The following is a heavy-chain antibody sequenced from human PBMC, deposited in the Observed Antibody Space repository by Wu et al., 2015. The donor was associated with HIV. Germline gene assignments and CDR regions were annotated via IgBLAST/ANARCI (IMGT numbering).Heavy chain of an antibody. J-gene: IGHJ4*02. V-gene: IGHV1-69*13. CDR3: ASEAPXDYDILTGYGFYDY. CDR2: IIPIFGTA. D-gene: IGHD3-9*01. Sequence: QVQLMQSGAEVKKPGSSVKVSCKASGGTFSSYAISWVRQAPGQGLEWMGRIIPIFGTANYAQKFQGRVTITADESTSTAYMELSSLRSEDTAVYYCASEAPXDYDILTGYGFYDYWGQGTLVTVSS. CDR1: GGTFSSYA.